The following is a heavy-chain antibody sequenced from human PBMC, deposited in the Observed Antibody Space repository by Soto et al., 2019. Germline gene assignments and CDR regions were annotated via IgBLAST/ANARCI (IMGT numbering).Heavy chain of an antibody. CDR2: INPSGGST. D-gene: IGHD5-18*01. CDR3: ARDRAAMVKYYYYGMDF. V-gene: IGHV1-46*01. J-gene: IGHJ6*02. CDR1: GYTFTSYY. Sequence: ASVKVSCKASGYTFTSYYMHWVRQAPGQGLEWMGIINPSGGSTSYAQKFQGRVTMTRDTSTSTVYMELSSLRSEDTAVYYCARDRAAMVKYYYYGMDFWGPGPTVTVSS.